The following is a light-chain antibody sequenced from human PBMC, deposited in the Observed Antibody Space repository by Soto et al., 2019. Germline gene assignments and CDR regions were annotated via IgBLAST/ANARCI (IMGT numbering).Light chain of an antibody. Sequence: EIVLTQSPGTLSLSPGERATLSCRASQSVSSSYLAWYQQKPGQAPRLLINGASTRATGSPDRFSGSGSGTDFTLTISRLEPEDFAVYYCQQYGSSPWTFGQGAKVDIK. CDR1: QSVSSSY. J-gene: IGKJ1*01. CDR2: GAS. CDR3: QQYGSSPWT. V-gene: IGKV3-20*01.